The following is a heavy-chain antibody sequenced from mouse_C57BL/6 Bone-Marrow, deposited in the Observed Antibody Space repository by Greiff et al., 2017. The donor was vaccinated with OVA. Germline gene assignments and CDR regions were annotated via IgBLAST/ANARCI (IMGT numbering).Heavy chain of an antibody. V-gene: IGHV1-26*01. CDR1: GYTFTDYY. CDR3: ARYYDYDRAWFAY. J-gene: IGHJ3*01. CDR2: INPNNGGT. Sequence: EVQLQQSGPELVKPGASVKISCKACGYTFTDYYMNWVKQSHGKSLEWIGDINPNNGGTSYNQKFKGKATLTVDKSSSTAYMELRSLTSEDSAVYYCARYYDYDRAWFAYWGQGTLVTVSA. D-gene: IGHD2-4*01.